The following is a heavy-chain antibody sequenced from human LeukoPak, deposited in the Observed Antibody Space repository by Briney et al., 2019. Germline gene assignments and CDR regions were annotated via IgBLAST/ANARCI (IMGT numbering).Heavy chain of an antibody. CDR1: GLTFSSYE. CDR3: ARDGASCSSPSCQVDYYGMDV. V-gene: IGHV3-48*03. Sequence: GGSLRLSCAASGLTFSSYEMNCVCQGPGEGLEWGSYISSSVSTIYYSDSVKGRFTISRYNAKNSLYLQMTSLRAEDTAVYYCARDGASCSSPSCQVDYYGMDVWGQGTTVTVSS. J-gene: IGHJ6*02. D-gene: IGHD2-2*01. CDR2: ISSSVSTI.